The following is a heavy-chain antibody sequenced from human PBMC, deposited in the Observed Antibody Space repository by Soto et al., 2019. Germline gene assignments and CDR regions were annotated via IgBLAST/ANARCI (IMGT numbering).Heavy chain of an antibody. D-gene: IGHD3-3*01. J-gene: IGHJ5*02. CDR2: IIPIFGTA. CDR1: GGTFSSYA. Sequence: SVKVSCKASGGTFSSYAISWVRQAPGQGLEWMGGIIPIFGTANYAQKFQGRVTITADESTSTAYMELSSLRSEDTAVYYCASQKFRFWQQLDPWGQGXLVTVSS. CDR3: ASQKFRFWQQLDP. V-gene: IGHV1-69*13.